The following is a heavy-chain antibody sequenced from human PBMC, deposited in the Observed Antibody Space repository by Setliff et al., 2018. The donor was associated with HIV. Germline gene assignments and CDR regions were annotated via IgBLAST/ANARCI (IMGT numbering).Heavy chain of an antibody. CDR3: ARWYGFHSSSSVLGF. D-gene: IGHD6-6*01. J-gene: IGHJ4*02. Sequence: SCKASGYTFTSYDINWVRQAAGQGLEWMGWMNPNSGNTGCAQKFQGRVTITMNTSISTAYMDLSSLRSEDTAVYYCARWYGFHSSSSVLGFWGQGTLVTVSS. CDR1: GYTFTSYD. V-gene: IGHV1-8*03. CDR2: MNPNSGNT.